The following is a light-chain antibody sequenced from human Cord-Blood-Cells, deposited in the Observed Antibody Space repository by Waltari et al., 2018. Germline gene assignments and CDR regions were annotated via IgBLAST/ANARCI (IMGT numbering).Light chain of an antibody. Sequence: SYELTQPPSVSVSPGQTASITCSGDKLGDKYACWHQQKPGQSPVLVIYQDSKGPSGIPERFSGSNSGNTATLTISGTQAMDEADYYCQAWDSSTAVFGGGTKLTVL. CDR1: KLGDKY. CDR2: QDS. CDR3: QAWDSSTAV. V-gene: IGLV3-1*01. J-gene: IGLJ2*01.